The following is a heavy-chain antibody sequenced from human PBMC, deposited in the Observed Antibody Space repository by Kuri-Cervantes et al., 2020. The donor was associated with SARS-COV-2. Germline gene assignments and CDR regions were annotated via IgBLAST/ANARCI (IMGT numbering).Heavy chain of an antibody. V-gene: IGHV4-61*08. Sequence: SETLSLTCTVSGGSISSGGYYWSWIRQPPGKGLEWIGYIYYSGSTNYNPSLKSRVTISVDTSKNQFSLKLSSVTAADTAVYYCARGSWNYPFDYWGQGTLVTVSS. CDR3: ARGSWNYPFDY. CDR1: GGSISSGGYY. CDR2: IYYSGST. J-gene: IGHJ4*02. D-gene: IGHD1-7*01.